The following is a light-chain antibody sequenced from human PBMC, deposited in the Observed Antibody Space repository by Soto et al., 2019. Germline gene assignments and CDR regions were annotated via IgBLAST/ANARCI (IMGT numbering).Light chain of an antibody. CDR1: SSNIGAGYD. CDR3: QSYDGSRSGCYV. J-gene: IGLJ1*01. Sequence: QSVLTQPPSVSGAPGQRVTISCTGSSSNIGAGYDVHWYQQLPGTAPKLLIYGNSNRPSGVPDRFSGSKSGTSASLAITGLQPEDEADYYCQSYDGSRSGCYVFGTGTKLTVL. V-gene: IGLV1-40*01. CDR2: GNS.